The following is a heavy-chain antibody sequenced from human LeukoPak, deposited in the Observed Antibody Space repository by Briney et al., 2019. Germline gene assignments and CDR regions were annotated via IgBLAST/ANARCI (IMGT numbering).Heavy chain of an antibody. CDR2: ISAYNGNT. J-gene: IGHJ4*02. CDR1: GYTFTSYG. CDR3: ARAQDRSITIFGVVADY. D-gene: IGHD3-3*01. V-gene: IGHV1-18*01. Sequence: ASVKVSCKASGYTFTSYGISWVRQAPGQGLEWMGWISAYNGNTNYAQKLQGRVTMTTDTSTSTAYMELRSPRSDDTAVYYCARAQDRSITIFGVVADYWGQGTLVTVSS.